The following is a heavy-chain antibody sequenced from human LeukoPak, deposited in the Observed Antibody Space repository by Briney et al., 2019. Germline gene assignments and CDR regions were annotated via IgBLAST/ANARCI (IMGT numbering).Heavy chain of an antibody. CDR2: ISSSSSYI. D-gene: IGHD6-19*01. CDR1: GFTFSSYS. J-gene: IGHJ4*02. Sequence: GGSLRLSCAASGFTFSSYSMNWVRQAPGKGLEWVSSISSSSSYIYYADSVKGRFTISRDNAKNSLYLQMNSLRAEDTALYYCAKDMLGGAVAGIGDYWGQGTLVTVSS. CDR3: AKDMLGGAVAGIGDY. V-gene: IGHV3-21*04.